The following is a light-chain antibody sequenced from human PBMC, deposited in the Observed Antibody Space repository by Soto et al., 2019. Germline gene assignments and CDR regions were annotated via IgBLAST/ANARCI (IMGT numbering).Light chain of an antibody. V-gene: IGKV3-20*01. CDR1: QSVSSSS. J-gene: IGKJ2*01. CDR2: GAS. CDR3: QQYGSSPRYT. Sequence: EIVLTQSPGTLSLSPGERATLSCRASQSVSSSSLAWYQQKPGQAPRLLIYGASTRATGIPDRFSGSGSGTDLTLTISRLEPEDFALYYCQQYGSSPRYTFGQGTKLEI.